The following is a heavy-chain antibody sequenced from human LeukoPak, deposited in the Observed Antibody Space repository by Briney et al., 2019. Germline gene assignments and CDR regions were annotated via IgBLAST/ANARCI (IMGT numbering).Heavy chain of an antibody. CDR1: GFTFSNAW. CDR3: ATDDHGCGLNFDY. J-gene: IGHJ4*02. Sequence: GGSLRLSCAASGFTFSNAWMSWVRQAPGKGLEWVGRIKSKTDGGTTDYAAPVKGRFTISRDDSKNTLYLQMNSLKTEDTAVYYCATDDHGCGLNFDYWGQGTLVTVSS. CDR2: IKSKTDGGTT. D-gene: IGHD4/OR15-4a*01. V-gene: IGHV3-15*01.